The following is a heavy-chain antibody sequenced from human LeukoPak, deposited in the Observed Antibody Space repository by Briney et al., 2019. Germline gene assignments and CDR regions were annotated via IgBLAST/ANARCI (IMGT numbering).Heavy chain of an antibody. CDR2: IYYSGST. J-gene: IGHJ4*02. CDR1: GGSIGSGGYY. Sequence: SETLSLTCTVSGGSIGSGGYYWSWIRQHPGKGLEWIGYIYYSGSTYYNPSLKSRVTISVDTSKNQFSLKLSSVTAAGTAVYYCARERGYSYALPYFDYWGQGTLVTVSS. D-gene: IGHD5-18*01. CDR3: ARERGYSYALPYFDY. V-gene: IGHV4-31*03.